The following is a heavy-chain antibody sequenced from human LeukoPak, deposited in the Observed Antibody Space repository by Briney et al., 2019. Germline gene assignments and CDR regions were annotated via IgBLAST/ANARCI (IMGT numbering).Heavy chain of an antibody. CDR3: AREGYYYDSSGYYKSGYDY. Sequence: ASVKVSCKASGGTFSSYAISWVRQAPGQGLEWMGRIIPILGIANYAQKFQGRVTITADKSTSTAYMELSSLRSEDTAVYYCAREGYYYDSSGYYKSGYDYWGQGTLVTVSS. J-gene: IGHJ4*02. CDR1: GGTFSSYA. D-gene: IGHD3-22*01. V-gene: IGHV1-69*04. CDR2: IIPILGIA.